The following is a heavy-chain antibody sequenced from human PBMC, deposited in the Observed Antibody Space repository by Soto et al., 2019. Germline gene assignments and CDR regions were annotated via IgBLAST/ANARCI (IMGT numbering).Heavy chain of an antibody. J-gene: IGHJ5*02. CDR2: IYYSGST. D-gene: IGHD6-13*01. CDR1: GGSISSGCYY. CDR3: ARAKKGIAAAEKWFDP. Sequence: PSETLSLTGTVSGGSISSGCYYWSWIRQHPGKGLEWIGYIYYSGSTYYNPSLKSRVTISVDTSKNQFSLKLSSVTAADTAVYYCARAKKGIAAAEKWFDPCGQGTLVTVSS. V-gene: IGHV4-31*03.